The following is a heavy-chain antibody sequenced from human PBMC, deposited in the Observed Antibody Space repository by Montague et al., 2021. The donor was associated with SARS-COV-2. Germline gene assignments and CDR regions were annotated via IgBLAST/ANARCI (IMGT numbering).Heavy chain of an antibody. D-gene: IGHD6-19*01. CDR3: VRYSGWFYFDF. Sequence: KKYSDYAPSVRGRLTVNPDASKNEFSLELNYVTPEDTAVYYCVRYSGWFYFDFWGQGTLVTVSS. CDR2: KKYS. J-gene: IGHJ4*02. V-gene: IGHV6-1*01.